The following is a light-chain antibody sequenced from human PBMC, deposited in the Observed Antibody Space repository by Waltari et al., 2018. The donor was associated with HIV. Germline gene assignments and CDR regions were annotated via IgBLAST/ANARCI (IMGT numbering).Light chain of an antibody. Sequence: DIVMTQSPDSLAVSLGERATINCKSSQSVLYSSTNKNYLAWYQQKPGQPPKLLIYWASTREFGVPDRFRGSGSGTDFTLTISSLQAEDVAVYYCQQYYSTLHTFGQGTRLEIK. CDR2: WAS. CDR1: QSVLYSSTNKNY. V-gene: IGKV4-1*01. CDR3: QQYYSTLHT. J-gene: IGKJ5*01.